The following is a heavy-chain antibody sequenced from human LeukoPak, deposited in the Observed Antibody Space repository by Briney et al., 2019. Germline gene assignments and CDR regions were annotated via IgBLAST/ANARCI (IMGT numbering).Heavy chain of an antibody. CDR3: AKDRGVGIQLWDYDY. V-gene: IGHV3-23*01. CDR2: ISGSGGST. Sequence: GGSLRLSCAASGFTFSSYGMSWVRQAPGKGLEWVSAISGSGGSTYYADSVKGRFTISRDNSKNTLYLQMNSLRAEDTAVYYCAKDRGVGIQLWDYDYWGQGTLVTVSS. J-gene: IGHJ4*02. CDR1: GFTFSSYG. D-gene: IGHD5-18*01.